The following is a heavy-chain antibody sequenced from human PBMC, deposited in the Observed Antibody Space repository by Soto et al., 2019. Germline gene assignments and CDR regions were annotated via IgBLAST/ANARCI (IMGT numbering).Heavy chain of an antibody. CDR3: ARLMYGSGSYSSDY. CDR2: ISGSGGST. CDR1: GFTFSSYA. D-gene: IGHD3-10*01. Sequence: EVQLLESGGGLVQPGGSLRLSCAASGFTFSSYAMSWVRQAPGKGLEWVSAISGSGGSTYYADSVKGRFTISRDNSKNTRYLQMNSLRAEDTAVYYCARLMYGSGSYSSDYWGQGTLVTVSS. J-gene: IGHJ4*02. V-gene: IGHV3-23*01.